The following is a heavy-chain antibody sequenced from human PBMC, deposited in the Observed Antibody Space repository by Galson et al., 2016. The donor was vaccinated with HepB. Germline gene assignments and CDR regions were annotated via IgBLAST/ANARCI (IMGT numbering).Heavy chain of an antibody. CDR1: GYTFTSYY. D-gene: IGHD3-16*01. J-gene: IGHJ4*02. CDR2: INPSSGSA. Sequence: SVKVSCKASGYTFTSYYMHWVRQAPGQGLDWMGMINPSSGSANYAQKFQSRVTVTRDTSTSTVYMELSRQRSEDTAVYYCARGGEGHDFIDYWGQGTLVTVSS. V-gene: IGHV1-46*01. CDR3: ARGGEGHDFIDY.